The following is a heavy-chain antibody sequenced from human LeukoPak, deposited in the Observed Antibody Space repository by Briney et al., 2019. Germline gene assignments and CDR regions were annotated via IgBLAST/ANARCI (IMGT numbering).Heavy chain of an antibody. CDR1: GGTFSSYA. D-gene: IGHD3-10*01. CDR2: IIPIFGTA. V-gene: IGHV1-69*13. Sequence: GASVKVSCKASGGTFSSYAISWVRQAPGQGLEWMGGIIPIFGTANYAQKFQGRVTITADESTSTAYMELSSLRSEDTAVYYCARGSFYGSGSYYTYYYYMDVWGKGTTVTISS. CDR3: ARGSFYGSGSYYTYYYYMDV. J-gene: IGHJ6*03.